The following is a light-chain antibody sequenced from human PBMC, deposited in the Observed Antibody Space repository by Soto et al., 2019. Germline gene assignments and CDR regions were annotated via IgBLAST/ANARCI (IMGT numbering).Light chain of an antibody. V-gene: IGLV2-8*01. CDR3: CLSAGSNIFV. Sequence: QSALTQPPSASGSPGQSVTISCTGTSSDIGGYNYVSWYQQHPGKAPKLMIYEVSKRPAGVPDRFSGSTSGNTASLTVSGLQAEDDADYYCCLSAGSNIFVFGTGTKLTVL. CDR2: EVS. J-gene: IGLJ1*01. CDR1: SSDIGGYNY.